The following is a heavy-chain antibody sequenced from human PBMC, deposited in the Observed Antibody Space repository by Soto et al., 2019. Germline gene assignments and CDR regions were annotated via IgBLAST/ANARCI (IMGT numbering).Heavy chain of an antibody. CDR1: GFTFSNAW. J-gene: IGHJ4*02. D-gene: IGHD2-8*01. CDR3: TTDNTEIVLMVYANDY. CDR2: IKSKTDGGTT. V-gene: IGHV3-15*01. Sequence: EVQLVESGGGLVKPGGSLRLSCAASGFTFSNAWMSWVRQAPGKGLEWGGRIKSKTDGGTTDYAAPVKGRFTISRDDSKTTLYLQMNSLKTEATAVDYCTTDNTEIVLMVYANDYWGQGTLVTVSS.